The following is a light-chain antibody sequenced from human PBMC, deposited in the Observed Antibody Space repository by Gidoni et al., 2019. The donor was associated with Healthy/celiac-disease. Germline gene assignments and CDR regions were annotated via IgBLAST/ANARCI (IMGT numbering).Light chain of an antibody. CDR3: QQSYSTPRT. CDR2: AAS. J-gene: IGKJ1*01. Sequence: DIQMTKSPSSLSASVGDRVTITCRASQSISSYLNWYQQKPGKAPKLLIYAASSLQSGVPSRFSGSGSGTDFTLTIRSLQPESFATYYCQQSYSTPRTFGQGTKVEIK. V-gene: IGKV1-39*01. CDR1: QSISSY.